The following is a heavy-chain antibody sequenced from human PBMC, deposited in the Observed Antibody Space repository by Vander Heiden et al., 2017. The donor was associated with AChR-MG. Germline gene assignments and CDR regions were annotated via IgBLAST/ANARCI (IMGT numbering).Heavy chain of an antibody. D-gene: IGHD6-13*01. CDR2: IRYDGSNK. Sequence: QVQLVESGGGVVQPGGSMRLSCAASGFTFSSYGMHGVRQAPGKGLEWVAFIRYDGSNKYYADSVKGRFTISRDNSKNTLYLQMNSLRAEDTAVYYCAKDYREDDSVGSSRPFYFDYWGQGTLVTVSS. CDR1: GFTFSSYG. J-gene: IGHJ4*02. V-gene: IGHV3-30*02. CDR3: AKDYREDDSVGSSRPFYFDY.